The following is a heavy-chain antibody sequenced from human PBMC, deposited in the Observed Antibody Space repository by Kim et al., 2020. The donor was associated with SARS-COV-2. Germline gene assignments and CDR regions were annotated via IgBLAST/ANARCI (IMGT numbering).Heavy chain of an antibody. D-gene: IGHD1-26*01. J-gene: IGHJ6*02. V-gene: IGHV1-69*13. Sequence: SVKVSCKASGGTFSSYAISWVRQAPGQGLEWMGVIIPIFGTANYAQKFQGRVTITADESTSTAYMELSSLRSEDTAVYYCASVGTYGFYYYYGMDVWGQGTTVTVSS. CDR2: IIPIFGTA. CDR1: GGTFSSYA. CDR3: ASVGTYGFYYYYGMDV.